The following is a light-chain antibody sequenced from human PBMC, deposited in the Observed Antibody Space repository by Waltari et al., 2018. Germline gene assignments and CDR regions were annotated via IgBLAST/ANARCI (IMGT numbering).Light chain of an antibody. V-gene: IGKV3-11*01. Sequence: ATFSRPPRQLVGRPLAWYQQGPAQGPSLVIEDASSRATGIPDRCSGSGSGTDFSLPIRRLQPEDFAVYYFQMFGTRPATFGQGTKVEVK. CDR1: QLVGRP. CDR3: QMFGTRPAT. CDR2: DAS. J-gene: IGKJ1*01.